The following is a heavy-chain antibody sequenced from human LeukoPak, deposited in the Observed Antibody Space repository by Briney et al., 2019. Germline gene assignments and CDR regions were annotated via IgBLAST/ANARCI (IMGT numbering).Heavy chain of an antibody. J-gene: IGHJ4*02. CDR1: GGSFNGYY. CDR2: INHSGST. D-gene: IGHD3-16*02. CDR3: ARRTFGGVIAD. Sequence: AETLSLTCAVYGGSFNGYYWSWIRQPPGKGLEWIGEINHSGSTNYSPSLERRVTPFVDTPKKQFSLRLSSVTAADKAVYYCARRTFGGVIADWGQGTLVTVSS. V-gene: IGHV4-34*01.